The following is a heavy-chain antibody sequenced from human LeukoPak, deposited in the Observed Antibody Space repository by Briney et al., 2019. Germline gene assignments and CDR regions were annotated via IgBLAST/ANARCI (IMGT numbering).Heavy chain of an antibody. CDR3: ARHGGSYSFDY. J-gene: IGHJ4*02. Sequence: SDTLSLTCTVSGGSISSYYWSWIRQPPGKGLECIGYIYYSGSTNYNPSLKSRVTISVDTSKNQFSLRLSSVTAADTAVYYCARHGGSYSFDYRGRGTLVTVSS. V-gene: IGHV4-59*08. D-gene: IGHD1-26*01. CDR1: GGSISSYY. CDR2: IYYSGST.